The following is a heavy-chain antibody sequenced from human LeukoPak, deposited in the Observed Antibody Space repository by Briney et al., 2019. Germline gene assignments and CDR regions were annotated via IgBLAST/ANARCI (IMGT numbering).Heavy chain of an antibody. CDR3: ARSTVVSP. Sequence: GGSLRLSCAASGFIFNNYVMNWVRQAPGKGLEWVSYISSSSSTIYYADSVKGRFTISRDNAKNSLYLQMISLRDEDTAVYYCARSTVVSPWGQGTLVTVSS. CDR1: GFIFNNYV. J-gene: IGHJ5*02. CDR2: ISSSSSTI. V-gene: IGHV3-48*02. D-gene: IGHD4-23*01.